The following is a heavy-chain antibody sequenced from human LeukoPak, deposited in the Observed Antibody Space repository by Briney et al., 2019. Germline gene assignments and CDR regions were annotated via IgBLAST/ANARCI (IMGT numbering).Heavy chain of an antibody. V-gene: IGHV1-8*03. D-gene: IGHD7-27*01. CDR1: GYTFTSYD. CDR2: MNPNSGNT. J-gene: IGHJ4*02. Sequence: GASVKVSCKASGYTFTSYDINWVRQATGQGLEWMGWMNPNSGNTGYAQKFQGRVTITRNTSISTAYMELSSLRSEDTAVYYCARVGDWGLYFDYWGRGTLVTVSS. CDR3: ARVGDWGLYFDY.